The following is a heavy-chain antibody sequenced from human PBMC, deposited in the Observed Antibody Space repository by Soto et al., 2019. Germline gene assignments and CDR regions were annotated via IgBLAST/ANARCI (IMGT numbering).Heavy chain of an antibody. V-gene: IGHV1-18*01. CDR1: GYTFTNFD. D-gene: IGHD4-4*01. J-gene: IGHJ6*02. Sequence: QVQLVLSGAEVKRPGPSVKVSCKTSGYTFTNFDINWVRQAPGQGLEWMGWKSAYNGNTNYAQKLRGSDTMTTDTSTSTAYMELRSLRSDDTAVYYCARHLLTTVTTYYYSHMDVWGQGTTVTVSS. CDR2: KSAYNGNT. CDR3: ARHLLTTVTTYYYSHMDV.